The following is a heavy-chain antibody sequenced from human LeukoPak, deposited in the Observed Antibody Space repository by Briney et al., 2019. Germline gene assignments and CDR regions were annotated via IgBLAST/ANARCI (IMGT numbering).Heavy chain of an antibody. CDR1: GGTFSSYA. V-gene: IGHV1-69*17. CDR3: AGPPSPSSLDAFDI. Sequence: SVRVSCKASGGTFSSYAISWVGQAPGQGGEGMGGIIPIFGIANYAQKFQGRVTITADKSTSTAYMELSSLRSEDTAVYYCAGPPSPSSLDAFDIWGQGTMVTVSS. J-gene: IGHJ3*02. D-gene: IGHD6-13*01. CDR2: IIPIFGIA.